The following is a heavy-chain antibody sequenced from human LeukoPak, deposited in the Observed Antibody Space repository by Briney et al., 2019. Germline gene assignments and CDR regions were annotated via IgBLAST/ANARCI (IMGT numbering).Heavy chain of an antibody. CDR2: ISGSGGST. Sequence: GGSLRLSCSASGFPFSCYAMRWVRQAPGKGLEWVSAISGSGGSTYYADSVKGRFTISRDNSKNTLYLQMNSLRAEDTAVYYCAKDPRSSGWYYFDYWGQGTLVTVSS. CDR3: AKDPRSSGWYYFDY. CDR1: GFPFSCYA. J-gene: IGHJ4*02. V-gene: IGHV3-23*01. D-gene: IGHD6-19*01.